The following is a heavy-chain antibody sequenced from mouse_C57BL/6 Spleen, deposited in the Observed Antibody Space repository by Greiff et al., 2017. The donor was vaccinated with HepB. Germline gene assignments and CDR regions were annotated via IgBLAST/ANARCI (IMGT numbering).Heavy chain of an antibody. J-gene: IGHJ4*01. V-gene: IGHV7-1*01. CDR3: ARDGYYYGSYAMDD. CDR1: GFTFSDFY. Sequence: EVKLMESGGGLVQSGRSLRLSCATSGFTFSDFYMEWVRQAPGKGLEWIAASRNKANDYTTEYSASVKGRFIVSRDTSQSILYLQMNALRAEDTAIYYCARDGYYYGSYAMDDRGQGTSVTVAT. CDR2: SRNKANDYTT. D-gene: IGHD1-1*01.